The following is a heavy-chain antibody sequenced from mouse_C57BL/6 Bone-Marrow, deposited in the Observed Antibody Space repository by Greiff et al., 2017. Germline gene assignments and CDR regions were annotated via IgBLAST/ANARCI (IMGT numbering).Heavy chain of an antibody. J-gene: IGHJ4*01. Sequence: VQLQQSGAELVRPGASVKLSCTASGFNFKDYYMHWVKQRPEQGLEWIGRIDPEDGDTEYAPKFQGKATMTADTSSNTAYLQLSSLTSEDTAVYYCTRGVLRQERTWAVDYWGKGTTVTVSS. D-gene: IGHD1-1*01. CDR2: IDPEDGDT. CDR3: TRGVLRQERTWAVDY. CDR1: GFNFKDYY. V-gene: IGHV14-1*01.